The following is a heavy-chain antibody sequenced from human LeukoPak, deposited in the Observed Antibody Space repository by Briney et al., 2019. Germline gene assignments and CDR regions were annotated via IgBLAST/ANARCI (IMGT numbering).Heavy chain of an antibody. D-gene: IGHD6-6*01. CDR1: GLMFNSFG. V-gene: IGHV3-30*02. J-gene: IGHJ4*02. CDR3: AKNSRGLPARPAFDS. CDR2: IHYDGTNK. Sequence: GGSLRLSCAASGLMFNSFGMHWVRQAPGKGLEWVAFIHYDGTNKYYTDSVRGRFTISRDNSENTLYLQMSSLRPEDTAIYYCAKNSRGLPARPAFDSWGQGTLVTVSS.